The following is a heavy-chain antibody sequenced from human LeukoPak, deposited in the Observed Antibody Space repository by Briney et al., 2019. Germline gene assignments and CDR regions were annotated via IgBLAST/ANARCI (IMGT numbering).Heavy chain of an antibody. J-gene: IGHJ4*02. V-gene: IGHV3-23*01. Sequence: GGSLRLSCAASGFTFSSYTMTWVRQAPGKGLEWVSAISGSGGNTYYADSVKGRFTISRDNSQNTLYLQMNSLRAEDTAVYYCAKQRSEVVVAATNYWGQGTLVTVSS. CDR2: ISGSGGNT. CDR3: AKQRSEVVVAATNY. D-gene: IGHD2-15*01. CDR1: GFTFSSYT.